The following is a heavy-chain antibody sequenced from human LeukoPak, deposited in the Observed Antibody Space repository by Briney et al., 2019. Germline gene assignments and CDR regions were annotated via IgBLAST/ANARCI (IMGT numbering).Heavy chain of an antibody. CDR1: GFTFSSYP. CDR2: ISSGGGST. V-gene: IGHV3-23*01. Sequence: GGSLRLSCAASGFTFSSYPISWVRQAPGKGLEWVSAISSGGGSTYYADSVKGRFTISRDNSKNTLYLQMNSLRAEDTAVYYCAKPEGEVVTPYDAFDIWGQGTMVTVSS. CDR3: AKPEGEVVTPYDAFDI. D-gene: IGHD2-15*01. J-gene: IGHJ3*02.